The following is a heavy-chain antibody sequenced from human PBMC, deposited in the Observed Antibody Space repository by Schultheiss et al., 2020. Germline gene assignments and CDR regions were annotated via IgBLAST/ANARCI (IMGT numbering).Heavy chain of an antibody. Sequence: SETMSLTCTVSGGSISSCGYYWSWIRQHPGKGLEWIGYIYYSGSTYYNPSLKSRVTISVDTSKNQFSLKLSSVTAADTAVYYCARVGYDFWSGPRYYYMDVWGKGTTVTVSS. CDR3: ARVGYDFWSGPRYYYMDV. CDR2: IYYSGST. CDR1: GGSISSCGYY. D-gene: IGHD3-3*01. V-gene: IGHV4-31*03. J-gene: IGHJ6*03.